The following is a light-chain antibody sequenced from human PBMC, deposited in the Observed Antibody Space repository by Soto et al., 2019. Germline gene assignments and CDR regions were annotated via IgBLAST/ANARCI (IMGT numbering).Light chain of an antibody. CDR1: INDVGGYKY. V-gene: IGLV2-14*01. CDR2: EVS. J-gene: IGLJ1*01. Sequence: QSALTQPPSASGSPGQSVTISCTGTINDVGGYKYVSWYQQHPGKAPKLMMYEVSNRPSGISNRFSGSKSGNTASLTITGLRAEDEGYYYCTSYTSSSTPYVFGTGTKLTVL. CDR3: TSYTSSSTPYV.